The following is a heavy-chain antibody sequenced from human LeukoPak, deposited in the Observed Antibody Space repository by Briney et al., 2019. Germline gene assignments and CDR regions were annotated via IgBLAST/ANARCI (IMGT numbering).Heavy chain of an antibody. CDR3: AKGGLSSAGLDLPSKRGL. CDR1: GFTFSSYA. J-gene: IGHJ4*02. CDR2: ISGSGGST. Sequence: SGGSLRLSCAASGFTFSSYAMSWVRQAPGKGLEWVSAISGSGGSTYYADSVKGRFTISRDNSKNTLYLQMNSLRAEDTAVYYCAKGGLSSAGLDLPSKRGLWGQGTLVTVSS. V-gene: IGHV3-23*01. D-gene: IGHD3/OR15-3a*01.